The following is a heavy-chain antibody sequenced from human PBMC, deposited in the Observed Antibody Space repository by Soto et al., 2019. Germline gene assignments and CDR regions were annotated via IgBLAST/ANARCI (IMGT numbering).Heavy chain of an antibody. V-gene: IGHV2-5*02. CDR1: GFSLNTGGVG. J-gene: IGHJ6*02. D-gene: IGHD3-10*01. Sequence: ITLKESGPTLVKPTQTLTLTCTFSGFSLNTGGVGVGWVRQPRGKAMEWLALIYWDDDERYRPSLRSRLNITKDTIIYQVVLTMTNMDPEDTATYYCVRNWRYYGGDYSYCMDAWGQGTTVTVSS. CDR2: IYWDDDE. CDR3: VRNWRYYGGDYSYCMDA.